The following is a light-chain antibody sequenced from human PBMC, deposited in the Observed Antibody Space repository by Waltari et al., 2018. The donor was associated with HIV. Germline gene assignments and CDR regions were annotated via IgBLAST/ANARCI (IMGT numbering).Light chain of an antibody. V-gene: IGKV3-20*01. J-gene: IGKJ1*01. CDR3: QQYVSSPWT. Sequence: EVVLTQSPGTLSLSPGESATLSCRASQSLSNSYLAWYQQKPGQAPRLLIYDASSRATGIPDKFSGSGSGTDFTLTISKLEPEDFAVYYCQQYVSSPWTFGQGTKVEIK. CDR1: QSLSNSY. CDR2: DAS.